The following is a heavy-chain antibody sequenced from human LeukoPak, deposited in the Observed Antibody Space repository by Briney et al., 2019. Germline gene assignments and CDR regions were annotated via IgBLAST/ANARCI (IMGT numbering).Heavy chain of an antibody. D-gene: IGHD4-17*01. Sequence: GGSLRLSCAASGFTFSSYGMHWVRQAPGKGLEWVAVIWYDGSNKYYADSVKGRFTISRDNSKNTLYPQMNSLRAEDTAVYYCARDIYGDYAFDYWGQGTLVTVSS. CDR2: IWYDGSNK. V-gene: IGHV3-33*01. CDR1: GFTFSSYG. CDR3: ARDIYGDYAFDY. J-gene: IGHJ4*02.